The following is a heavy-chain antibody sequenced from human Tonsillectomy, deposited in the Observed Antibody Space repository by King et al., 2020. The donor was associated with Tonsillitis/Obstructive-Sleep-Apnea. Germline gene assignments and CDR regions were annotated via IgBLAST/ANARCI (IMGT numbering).Heavy chain of an antibody. D-gene: IGHD2-2*01. CDR3: AGGNCSSTSCSLGY. V-gene: IGHV3-48*02. J-gene: IGHJ4*02. Sequence: VQLVESGGGLVLPGGSLRLSCAASGFTFSSYSMNWVRQAPGKGLEWVSYISSSSSTIYYADSVKGRFTISRDNAKNSLYLQMNSLRDEDTAVYYCAGGNCSSTSCSLGYWGQGTLVTVSS. CDR2: ISSSSSTI. CDR1: GFTFSSYS.